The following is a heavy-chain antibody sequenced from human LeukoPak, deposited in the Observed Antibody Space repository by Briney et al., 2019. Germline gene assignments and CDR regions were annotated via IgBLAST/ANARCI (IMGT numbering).Heavy chain of an antibody. CDR3: ARDGDYDPYYYGMDV. CDR1: GYTFTSYG. Sequence: ASVKVSCKASGYTFTSYGISWVRQAPGQGLEWMGWTSAYNGNTNYAQKLQGRVTMTTDTSTSTAYMELRSLRSDDTAVYYCARDGDYDPYYYGMDVWGQGTTVTVSS. D-gene: IGHD4-17*01. CDR2: TSAYNGNT. V-gene: IGHV1-18*01. J-gene: IGHJ6*02.